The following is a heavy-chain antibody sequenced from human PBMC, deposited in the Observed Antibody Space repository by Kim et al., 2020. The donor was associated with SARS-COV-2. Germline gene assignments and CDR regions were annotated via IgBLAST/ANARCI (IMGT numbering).Heavy chain of an antibody. CDR1: GYTFTSYD. Sequence: ASVKVSCKASGYTFTSYDINWVRQATGQGLEWMGWMNPNSGNTGYAQKFQGRVTMTRNTSISTAYMELSSLRSEDTAVYYCARGHLNNIGVVIARRLYYYYMDVWGKGTTVTVSS. CDR2: MNPNSGNT. CDR3: ARGHLNNIGVVIARRLYYYYMDV. D-gene: IGHD2-21*01. J-gene: IGHJ6*03. V-gene: IGHV1-8*01.